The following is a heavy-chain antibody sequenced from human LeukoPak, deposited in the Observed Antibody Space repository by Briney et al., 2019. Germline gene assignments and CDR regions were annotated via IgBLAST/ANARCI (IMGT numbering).Heavy chain of an antibody. CDR2: INHSGST. CDR3: ASVYYYYYYMDV. V-gene: IGHV4-34*01. Sequence: PSETLSLTCGVYGGSFSGYYWSWIRQPPGKGLEWIGEINHSGSTNYNPSLKSRVTISVDTSKNQFSLKLSSVTAADTAVYYCASVYYYYYYMDVWGKGTTVTISS. J-gene: IGHJ6*03. CDR1: GGSFSGYY.